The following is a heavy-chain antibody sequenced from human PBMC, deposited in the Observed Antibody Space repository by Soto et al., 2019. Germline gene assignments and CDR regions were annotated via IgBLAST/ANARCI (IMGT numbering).Heavy chain of an antibody. Sequence: QVQLQESGPGLVKPSETLSLTCTVSGGSISSYYWSWIRQPPGKGLEWIGYIYYSGSTNYNPSLKSRATLSXDXAKTQFSLKLSSVTAADTAVYYCARAWQYSSGFFDYWGQGTLVTVSS. CDR1: GGSISSYY. V-gene: IGHV4-59*01. CDR2: IYYSGST. D-gene: IGHD6-19*01. J-gene: IGHJ4*02. CDR3: ARAWQYSSGFFDY.